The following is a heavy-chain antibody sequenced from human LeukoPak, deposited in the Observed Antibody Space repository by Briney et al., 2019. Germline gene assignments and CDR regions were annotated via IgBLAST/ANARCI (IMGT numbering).Heavy chain of an antibody. CDR1: GGSLSGYY. Sequence: SETLSLTCAVYGGSLSGYYWSWIRQPPGKGLEWIGEINHSGSTNYNPSLKSRVTISVDTSKNQFSLKLSSVTAADTAVYYCAREEVVAATLDYWGQGTLVTVSS. D-gene: IGHD2-15*01. J-gene: IGHJ4*02. CDR3: AREEVVAATLDY. CDR2: INHSGST. V-gene: IGHV4-34*01.